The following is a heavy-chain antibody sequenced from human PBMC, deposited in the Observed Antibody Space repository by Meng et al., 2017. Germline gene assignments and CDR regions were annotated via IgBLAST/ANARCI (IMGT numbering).Heavy chain of an antibody. D-gene: IGHD5-24*01. CDR2: IIPILGIA. CDR1: GGTFSSYT. V-gene: IGHV1-69*02. CDR3: ARSKDGYNYWYFDL. Sequence: VQVVQSGAGGKKPGSSVKVSCKASGGTFSSYTISWVRQATGQGLEWMGRIIPILGIANYAQKFQGRVTITADKSTSTAYMELSSLRSEDTAVYYCARSKDGYNYWYFDLWGRGTLVTVSS. J-gene: IGHJ2*01.